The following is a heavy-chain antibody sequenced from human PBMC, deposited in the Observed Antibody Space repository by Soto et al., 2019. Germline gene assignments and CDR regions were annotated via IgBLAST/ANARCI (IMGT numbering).Heavy chain of an antibody. V-gene: IGHV4-59*01. D-gene: IGHD3-10*01. CDR1: GGSISSYY. J-gene: IGHJ4*02. Sequence: PSETLSLTCTVSGGSISSYYWSWIRQPPGKGLERIGYIYYSGSTNYNPSLKSRVTISVDTSKNQFSLKLSSVTAADTAVYYCARGLTMVRGVIITSSAVYFDYWGQGTLVTVSS. CDR3: ARGLTMVRGVIITSSAVYFDY. CDR2: IYYSGST.